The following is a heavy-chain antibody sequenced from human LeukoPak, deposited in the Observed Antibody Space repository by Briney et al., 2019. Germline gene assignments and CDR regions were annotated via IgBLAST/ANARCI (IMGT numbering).Heavy chain of an antibody. Sequence: GESLKISCEGSGYSFPNYWIGWVRQMPGKGLEWMGIIYPADSDTRYSPSFQGQVTISADKSISTAYLQWSSLKASDTAMYYCARHRFGELLAFDYWGQGTLVTVSS. CDR1: GYSFPNYW. CDR2: IYPADSDT. V-gene: IGHV5-51*01. CDR3: ARHRFGELLAFDY. J-gene: IGHJ4*02. D-gene: IGHD3-10*01.